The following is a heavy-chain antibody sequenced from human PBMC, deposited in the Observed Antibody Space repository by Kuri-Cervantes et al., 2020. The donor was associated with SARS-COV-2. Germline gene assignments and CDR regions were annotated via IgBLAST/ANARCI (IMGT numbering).Heavy chain of an antibody. CDR2: ISYDGSNK. J-gene: IGHJ4*02. Sequence: GESLKISCAVSGFTFTSHAMHWVRQAPGKGLEWVALISYDGSNKFYADSVKGRFTISRDNSKNTLYLQMNSLRAEDTAVYYCAKDQHSIVVVVAAIDYWGQGTLVTVSS. CDR1: GFTFTSHA. D-gene: IGHD2-15*01. V-gene: IGHV3-30*18. CDR3: AKDQHSIVVVVAAIDY.